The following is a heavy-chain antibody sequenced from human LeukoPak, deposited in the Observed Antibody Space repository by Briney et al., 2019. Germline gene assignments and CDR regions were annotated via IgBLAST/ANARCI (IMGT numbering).Heavy chain of an antibody. CDR3: ARSDSGSYLPFDY. V-gene: IGHV3-21*01. CDR2: ISSSSSYI. CDR1: GFTFSSYS. Sequence: PGGSLRLSCAASGFTFSSYSMNWVRQAPGKGLEWVSSISSSSSYIYYADSVKGRFTISRDNAKNSLYLQMNSLRAEDTAVYYCARSDSGSYLPFDYWGQGTLVTVSS. D-gene: IGHD1-26*01. J-gene: IGHJ4*02.